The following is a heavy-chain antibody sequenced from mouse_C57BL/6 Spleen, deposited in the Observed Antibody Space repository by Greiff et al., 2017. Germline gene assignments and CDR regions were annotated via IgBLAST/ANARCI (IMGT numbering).Heavy chain of an antibody. CDR1: GFSLTSYG. V-gene: IGHV2-5*01. CDR2: IWRGGST. CDR3: AKTLRGPWYFDV. J-gene: IGHJ1*03. Sequence: VKLVESGPGLVQPSQSLSITCTVSGFSLTSYGVHWVRQSPGKGLEWLGVIWRGGSTDYNAAFMSRLSITKDNSKSQVFFKMNSLQADDTAIYYWAKTLRGPWYFDVWGTGTTLTVSS.